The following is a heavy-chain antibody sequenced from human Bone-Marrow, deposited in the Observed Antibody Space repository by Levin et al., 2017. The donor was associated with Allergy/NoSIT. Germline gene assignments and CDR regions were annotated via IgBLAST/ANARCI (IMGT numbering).Heavy chain of an antibody. CDR3: ARDRYYDIWSGYPKADAFDV. D-gene: IGHD3-3*01. CDR2: IWFDGSYQ. J-gene: IGHJ3*01. Sequence: AGGSLRLSCAASGFMFRNYGMHWVRQAPGKGLEWMAFIWFDGSYQDYADSVKGRVTISRDNSKNAVYLEMHSLRAEDTAVFYCARDRYYDIWSGYPKADAFDVWGQGTTVVVSS. V-gene: IGHV3-33*01. CDR1: GFMFRNYG.